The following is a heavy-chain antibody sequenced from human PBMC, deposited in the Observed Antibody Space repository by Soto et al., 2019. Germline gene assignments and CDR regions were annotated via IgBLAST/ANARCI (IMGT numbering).Heavy chain of an antibody. Sequence: QVQLVQSGAEVKKPGASVKVSCKASGYTFSNYVMHWVRQAPGERVEWMGWINAGNGNTKYSQKFQRTVTITSYTAASTASVVLSSLRCADTAVYSCARSYYDLLTGDSQYAFDIWGQGTVVTVSS. D-gene: IGHD3-9*01. J-gene: IGHJ3*02. V-gene: IGHV1-3*01. CDR2: INAGNGNT. CDR3: ARSYYDLLTGDSQYAFDI. CDR1: GYTFSNYV.